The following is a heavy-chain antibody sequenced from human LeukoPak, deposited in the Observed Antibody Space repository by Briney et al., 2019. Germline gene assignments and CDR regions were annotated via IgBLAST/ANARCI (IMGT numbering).Heavy chain of an antibody. V-gene: IGHV3-23*01. J-gene: IGHJ4*02. CDR3: AKRSSTNSGYFDL. CDR2: ITGTGAYT. CDR1: GFTFNNYA. D-gene: IGHD3-22*01. Sequence: PGGSLRLSCAASGFTFNNYAMTWVRQAPGKGLEWVSAITGTGAYTNYADSVKGRFTISRDNSKNTMYLQMNSLRAEDTAIYYCAKRSSTNSGYFDLWGWGTLVTVSS.